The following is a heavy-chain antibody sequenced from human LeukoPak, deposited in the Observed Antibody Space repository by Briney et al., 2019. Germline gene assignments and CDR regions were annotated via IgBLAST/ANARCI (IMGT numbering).Heavy chain of an antibody. V-gene: IGHV3-21*01. CDR2: ISSSSSYI. CDR1: GFTFSSYS. Sequence: GGSLRPSCAASGFTFSSYSMNWVRQAPGKGLEWVSSISSSSSYIYYADSVKGRFTISRDNSKNTLYLQMNSLRAEDTAVYYCAKAGYYDILTGGMDVWGKGTTVTVSS. J-gene: IGHJ6*03. CDR3: AKAGYYDILTGGMDV. D-gene: IGHD3-9*01.